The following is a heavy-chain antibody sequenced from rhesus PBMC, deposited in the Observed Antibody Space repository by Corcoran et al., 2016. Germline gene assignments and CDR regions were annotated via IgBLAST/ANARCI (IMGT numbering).Heavy chain of an antibody. Sequence: QVQLQESGPGLVKPLETLSLTCAVSGGSISSNYWSWIRQLPGKGLEWSGYIYGSGSRTNYNPSLKSRVTLSVDTSKNQFSLKLSSVTAADTAVYYCARASGNYWGQGVLVTVSS. D-gene: IGHD6-37*01. J-gene: IGHJ4*01. V-gene: IGHV4S11*01. CDR1: GGSISSNY. CDR3: ARASGNY. CDR2: IYGSGSRT.